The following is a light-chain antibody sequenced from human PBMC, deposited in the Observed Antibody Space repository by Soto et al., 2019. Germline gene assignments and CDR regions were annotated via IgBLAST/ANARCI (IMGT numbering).Light chain of an antibody. CDR3: QQHNNWPRT. Sequence: ETVMTQSPATLSVSPGERATLSCRASQGVSTHLAWYQQKPGQAPRLLIFGASARATGIPARFSGSGSGTDFTLTISSLQSEDFAVYYCQQHNNWPRTFGQGTKVEIK. V-gene: IGKV3-15*01. CDR1: QGVSTH. J-gene: IGKJ1*01. CDR2: GAS.